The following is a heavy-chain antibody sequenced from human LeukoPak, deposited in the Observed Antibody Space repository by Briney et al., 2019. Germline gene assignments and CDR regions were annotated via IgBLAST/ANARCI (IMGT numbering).Heavy chain of an antibody. CDR2: INSDESNT. CDR1: GFTFSHYL. J-gene: IGHJ3*02. D-gene: IGHD2-8*01. CDR3: GRGGNGIDI. Sequence: EGSLRLSCAASGFTFSHYLMHWVRQAPGKGLVWVSRINSDESNTNSYADSVKGRFIISRDNAKSTLYLQMNSLRAEDTAVYFCGRGGNGIDIWGQGTTVIVSS. V-gene: IGHV3-74*01.